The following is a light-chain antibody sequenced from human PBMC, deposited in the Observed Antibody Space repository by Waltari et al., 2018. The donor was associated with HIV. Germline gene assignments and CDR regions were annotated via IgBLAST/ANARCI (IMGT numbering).Light chain of an antibody. CDR3: QSYDISLSGVV. J-gene: IGLJ2*01. CDR2: GDS. CDR1: SSTIGAGYA. Sequence: QSVLTPPPSVSGAPGQRVTISCTGSSSTIGAGYAVHWYQQLPGTAPKRLIYGDSNRPSGVPDRFSGSKSGTSASLAITGLQAEDEADYYCQSYDISLSGVVFGGGTKLTVL. V-gene: IGLV1-40*01.